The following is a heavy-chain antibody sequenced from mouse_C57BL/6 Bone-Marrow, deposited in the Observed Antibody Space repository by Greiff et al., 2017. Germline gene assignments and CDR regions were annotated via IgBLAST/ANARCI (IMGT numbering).Heavy chain of an antibody. CDR2: IYPGDGDT. CDR3: ARGITTVVAHFDY. CDR1: GYAFSSYW. D-gene: IGHD1-1*01. V-gene: IGHV1-80*01. Sequence: QVQLQQSGAELVKPGASVKISCKASGYAFSSYWMNWVKQRPGKGLEWIGQIYPGDGDTNYNGKFKGKATLTADKSSSTAYMQLSSLTSEDSAVYFCARGITTVVAHFDYWGQGTTLTVSS. J-gene: IGHJ2*01.